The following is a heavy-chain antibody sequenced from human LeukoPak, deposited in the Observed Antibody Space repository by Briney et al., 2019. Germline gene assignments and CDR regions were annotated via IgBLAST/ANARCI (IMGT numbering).Heavy chain of an antibody. Sequence: PGGSLRLSCAASGFTFSSYAMHWVRQAPGKGLEYVSAISSNGGSTYYANSVKGRFTISRDNSKNTLYLQMGSLRAEDMAVYYCARDNLGSGLIDDAFDIWGQGTMVTVSS. J-gene: IGHJ3*02. CDR1: GFTFSSYA. CDR2: ISSNGGST. V-gene: IGHV3-64*01. D-gene: IGHD6-19*01. CDR3: ARDNLGSGLIDDAFDI.